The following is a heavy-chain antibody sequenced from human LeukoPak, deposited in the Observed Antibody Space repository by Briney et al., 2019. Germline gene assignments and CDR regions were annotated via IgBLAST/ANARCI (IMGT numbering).Heavy chain of an antibody. CDR2: IYYTGNT. V-gene: IGHV4-39*01. D-gene: IGHD3/OR15-3a*01. CDR3: ARQTGSGLFILP. J-gene: IGHJ4*02. CDR1: GGSISNSY. Sequence: SETLSLTCTVSGGSISNSYWGWIRQPPGKGLEWIGSIYYTGNTYYNASLKSQVSISIDMSKNQFSLKITSVTAADTGVYYCARQTGSGLFILPGGQGTLVTVSS.